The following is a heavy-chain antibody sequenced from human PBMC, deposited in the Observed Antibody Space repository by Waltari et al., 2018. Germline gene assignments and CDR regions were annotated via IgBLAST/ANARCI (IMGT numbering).Heavy chain of an antibody. CDR1: GFTFSSYA. D-gene: IGHD2-21*01. J-gene: IGHJ4*02. CDR2: ISYDGSNK. CDR3: ARDNCGGDCYFDY. Sequence: AASGFTFSSYAMHWVRQAPGKGLEWVAVISYDGSNKYYADSVKGRFTISRDNSKNTLYLQMNSLRAEDTAMYYCARDNCGGDCYFDYWGQGTLVTVSS. V-gene: IGHV3-30-3*01.